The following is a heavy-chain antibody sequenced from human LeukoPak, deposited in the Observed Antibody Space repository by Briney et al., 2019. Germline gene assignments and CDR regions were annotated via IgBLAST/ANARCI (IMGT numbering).Heavy chain of an antibody. CDR1: GGSISSYY. D-gene: IGHD3-22*01. CDR2: IYYSGST. V-gene: IGHV4-59*01. Sequence: PSETLSLTCTVSGGSISSYYWSWIRQPPGKGLEWIGYIYYSGSTNYNPSLKSRVTISVDTSKNQFSLKLSSVTAADTAVYYCARDLRSSGYKGHFDLWGRGTLVTVSS. J-gene: IGHJ2*01. CDR3: ARDLRSSGYKGHFDL.